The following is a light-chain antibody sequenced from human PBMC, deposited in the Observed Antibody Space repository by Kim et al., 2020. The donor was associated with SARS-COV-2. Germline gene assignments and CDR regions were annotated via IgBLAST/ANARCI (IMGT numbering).Light chain of an antibody. CDR1: QSISSL. J-gene: IGKJ5*01. V-gene: IGKV1-39*01. CDR3: QQSYHTPIT. CDR2: GAS. Sequence: DIQMTQSPSSLSASVGDRVTITCRASQSISSLLNWYQQKPGKAPNLLIYGASSLQSGVPSRFSGPGSGTDFTLTISSLQPEDFATYYCQQSYHTPITFGQGTRLEIK.